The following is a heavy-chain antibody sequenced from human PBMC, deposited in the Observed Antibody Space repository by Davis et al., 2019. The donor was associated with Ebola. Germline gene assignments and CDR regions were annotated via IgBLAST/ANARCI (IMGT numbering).Heavy chain of an antibody. J-gene: IGHJ6*03. Sequence: GESLKISCAASGFTFSYYDMSWVRQAPGKGLEWVTRISGSGAGGSGGSKYYVDSVKGRFTISRDNSKNTLYLQMNSLRAEDTAVYYCAKGGYYMDVWGKGTTVTVSS. CDR1: GFTFSYYD. CDR2: ISGSGAGGSGGSK. V-gene: IGHV3-23*01. D-gene: IGHD3-16*01. CDR3: AKGGYYMDV.